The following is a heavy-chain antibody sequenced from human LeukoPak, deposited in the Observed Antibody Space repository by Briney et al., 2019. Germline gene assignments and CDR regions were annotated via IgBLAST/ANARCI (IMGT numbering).Heavy chain of an antibody. Sequence: SETLSLTRTVSGGSISSHYWSWIRQPPGKGLEWIGYIYYSGSTNYNPSLKSRVTISVDTSKNQFSLKLSSVTAADTAVYYCARGGYCGGDCYNPHYYYYYYYMDVWGKGTTVTVSS. D-gene: IGHD2-21*02. CDR3: ARGGYCGGDCYNPHYYYYYYYMDV. CDR2: IYYSGST. V-gene: IGHV4-59*11. J-gene: IGHJ6*03. CDR1: GGSISSHY.